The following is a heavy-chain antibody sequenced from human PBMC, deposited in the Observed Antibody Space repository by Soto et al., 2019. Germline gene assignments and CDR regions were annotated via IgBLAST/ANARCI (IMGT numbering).Heavy chain of an antibody. V-gene: IGHV4-59*01. CDR3: ARVRYGSGSYLHAFDY. CDR1: GGSINSFY. CDR2: IYYTGST. J-gene: IGHJ4*02. D-gene: IGHD3-10*01. Sequence: SETLSLTCTVSGGSINSFYWSWIRQSPGKGLEWIGYIYYTGSTVYNPSLKRRTTISLDTSKNQFSLNLTSVTAADTAVYYCARVRYGSGSYLHAFDYWGQGTLVAVSS.